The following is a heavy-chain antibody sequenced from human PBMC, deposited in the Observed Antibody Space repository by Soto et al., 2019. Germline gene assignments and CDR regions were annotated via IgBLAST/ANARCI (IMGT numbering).Heavy chain of an antibody. V-gene: IGHV1-46*03. Sequence: GASVKVSCKASGYTFTSYYMHWVRQAPGQGLEWMGIINPSGGSTSYAQKFQGRVTMTRDTSTSTVYMELSSLRSEDTTVYYCARDLNDYGDSPIWGQGTMVTVSS. D-gene: IGHD4-17*01. CDR1: GYTFTSYY. J-gene: IGHJ3*02. CDR3: ARDLNDYGDSPI. CDR2: INPSGGST.